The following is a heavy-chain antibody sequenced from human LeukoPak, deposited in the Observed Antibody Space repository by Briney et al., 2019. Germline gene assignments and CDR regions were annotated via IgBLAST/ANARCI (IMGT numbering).Heavy chain of an antibody. V-gene: IGHV4-59*01. J-gene: IGHJ4*02. Sequence: SETLSLTCTVSGDSISSYYWTWIRQPPGQGLEWIGYIYYSGTTNYNPSLKRRVNISVDTSKNQFSLKLSSVTAADTAVYYCASGRPLGFDYWGRGTVDSV. D-gene: IGHD7-27*01. CDR2: IYYSGTT. CDR1: GDSISSYY. CDR3: ASGRPLGFDY.